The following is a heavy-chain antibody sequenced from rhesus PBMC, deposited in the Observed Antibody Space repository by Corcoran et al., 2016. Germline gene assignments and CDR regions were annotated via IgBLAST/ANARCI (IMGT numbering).Heavy chain of an antibody. CDR1: GGSISSSY. J-gene: IGHJ4*01. CDR2: IYCSGSST. D-gene: IGHD6-25*01. Sequence: QLQLQESGPGLVKPSETLSVTCAVSGGSISSSYWSWIRQAPGKGLEWIGYIYCSGSSTNYNPSLKSRVTLSVDTSKNQLSLKLSFVTAADTAVYYCASGAAAGYYWGQGVLVTVSS. V-gene: IGHV4-169*02. CDR3: ASGAAAGYY.